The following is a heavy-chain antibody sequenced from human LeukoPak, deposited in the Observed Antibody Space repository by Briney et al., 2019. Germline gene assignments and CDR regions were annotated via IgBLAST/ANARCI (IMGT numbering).Heavy chain of an antibody. Sequence: GGSLRLSCAASGFTFSSYAMAWVRQAPGKGLDWVSAISGSGISTYYAESVRGRFTVSRDNPKNTLYLHMTSLRAEDTAVYYCAKDRWGVYEHCCEPFVYWGQGTLVTVSS. D-gene: IGHD2-21*01. V-gene: IGHV3-23*01. CDR3: AKDRWGVYEHCCEPFVY. CDR1: GFTFSSYA. CDR2: ISGSGIST. J-gene: IGHJ4*02.